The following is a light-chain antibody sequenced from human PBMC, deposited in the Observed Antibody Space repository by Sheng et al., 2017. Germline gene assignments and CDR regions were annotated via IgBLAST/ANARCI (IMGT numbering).Light chain of an antibody. J-gene: IGKJ2*01. V-gene: IGKV3-20*01. CDR2: GAS. Sequence: EIVLTQSPGTLSLSPGERATLSCRASQSVSSAYLAWYQQKPGQAPRLLIYGASNRATGIPDRFSGSGSGTDFSLTISRLEPEDFAVYYCQQCDSSPYTFGQGTRLEI. CDR1: QSVSSAY. CDR3: QQCDSSPYT.